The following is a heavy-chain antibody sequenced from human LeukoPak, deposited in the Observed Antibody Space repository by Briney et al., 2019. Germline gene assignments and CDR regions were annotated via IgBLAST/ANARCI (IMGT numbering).Heavy chain of an antibody. CDR3: AKEMTYSSGWKVGDY. J-gene: IGHJ4*02. V-gene: IGHV3-23*01. CDR1: GFTFSSYA. CDR2: ISGSGDST. D-gene: IGHD6-19*01. Sequence: GGSLRLSCAASGFTFSSYAMSWVRQAPGKGLEWVSAISGSGDSTYYGDSVKGRFTISRDNSKKTLYLQMNSLRAEDTAVYFCAKEMTYSSGWKVGDYWGQGTLVTVSS.